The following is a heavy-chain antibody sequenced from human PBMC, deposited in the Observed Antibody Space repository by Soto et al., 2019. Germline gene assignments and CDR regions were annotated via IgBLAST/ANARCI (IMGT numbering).Heavy chain of an antibody. CDR3: ARPMIGTTVAL. V-gene: IGHV1-46*01. CDR2: VNPIRGTA. Sequence: QAQLLQSGAEMKKPGASVKVSCKASGYTFINYFIHWVRQATGQGLERIGIVNPIRGTADYAQKLKGRVTPTSDTSTRTVYMDLSNLSFKDTDVDYCARPMIGTTVALWGQGTTVLVSS. J-gene: IGHJ3*01. CDR1: GYTFINYF. D-gene: IGHD1-7*01.